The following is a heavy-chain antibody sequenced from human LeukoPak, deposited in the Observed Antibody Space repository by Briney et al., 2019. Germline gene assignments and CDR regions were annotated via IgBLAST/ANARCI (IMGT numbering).Heavy chain of an antibody. V-gene: IGHV3-30-3*01. CDR3: ARGFFYDSSGRHFDY. D-gene: IGHD3-22*01. CDR2: ISYDGSNK. CDR1: GFTFSSYA. J-gene: IGHJ4*02. Sequence: GGSLRLSCAASGFTFSSYAMHWVRQAPGKGLEWVAVISYDGSNKYYADSVKGRFTISRDNSKNTLYLQMNSLRAEDTAVYYCARGFFYDSSGRHFDYWGQGTLVTASS.